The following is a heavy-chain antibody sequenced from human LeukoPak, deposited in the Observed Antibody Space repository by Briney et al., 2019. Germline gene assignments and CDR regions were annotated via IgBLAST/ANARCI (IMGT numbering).Heavy chain of an antibody. CDR3: AKVPYSDYGSGRPPFMDV. CDR2: ISNTGSDT. D-gene: IGHD3-10*01. Sequence: GGSLRLSRAASGFTLSNYAMSWVRQAPGKGLEWVSTISNTGSDTYYADSVQGRFTISRDNSENTLYLQMNNLRAEDTAIHYCAKVPYSDYGSGRPPFMDVWGQGTTVAVSS. CDR1: GFTLSNYA. V-gene: IGHV3-23*01. J-gene: IGHJ6*02.